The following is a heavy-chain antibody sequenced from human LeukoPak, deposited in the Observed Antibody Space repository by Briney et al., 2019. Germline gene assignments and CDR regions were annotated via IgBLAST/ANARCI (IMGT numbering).Heavy chain of an antibody. CDR3: ARDIRDCVWGSYRYFGY. J-gene: IGHJ4*02. V-gene: IGHV1-2*02. Sequence: ASVKVSCKASGYTFTGYYMHWVRQAPGQGLEWMGWINPNSGGTNYAQKFQGRVTMTRDTSISTAYMELSRLRSDDTAVYYCARDIRDCVWGSYRYFGYWGQGTLVTVSS. CDR1: GYTFTGYY. D-gene: IGHD3-16*02. CDR2: INPNSGGT.